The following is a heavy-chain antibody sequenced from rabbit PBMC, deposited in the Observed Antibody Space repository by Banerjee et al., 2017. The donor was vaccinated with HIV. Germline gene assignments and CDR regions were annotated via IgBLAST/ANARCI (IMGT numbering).Heavy chain of an antibody. CDR1: GFDISSYH. V-gene: IGHV1S40*01. D-gene: IGHD4-2*01. Sequence: QSSEESGGDLVKPGASLTLTCTASGFDISSYHMCWVRQAPGKGLEWIGCINTGSGGTSYASWAKGRFTISKTSSTTVTLQMTSLTAADTATYFCARDAGYYGMDLWGPGTLVTVS. CDR2: INTGSGGT. CDR3: ARDAGYYGMDL. J-gene: IGHJ6*01.